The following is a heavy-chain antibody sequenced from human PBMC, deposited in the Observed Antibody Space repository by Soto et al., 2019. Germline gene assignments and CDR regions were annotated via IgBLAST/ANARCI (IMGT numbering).Heavy chain of an antibody. V-gene: IGHV4-39*01. CDR3: ARRSVLRFLEWSDYGMDV. Sequence: SETLSLTCTVSGGSISSSSYYWGWIRQPPGKGLEWIGSIYYSGSTYYNPSLKSRVTISVDTSKNQFSLKLSSVTAADTAVYYCARRSVLRFLEWSDYGMDVWGQGTTVTVSS. CDR2: IYYSGST. D-gene: IGHD3-3*01. CDR1: GGSISSSSYY. J-gene: IGHJ6*02.